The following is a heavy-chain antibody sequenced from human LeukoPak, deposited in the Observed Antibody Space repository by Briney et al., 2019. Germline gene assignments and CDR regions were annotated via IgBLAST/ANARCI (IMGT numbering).Heavy chain of an antibody. CDR2: INPNSGGT. Sequence: ASVKVSCKASGYTFTGYYMHWVRQAPGQGLEWMGWINPNSGGTNYAQKFQGRVTMTRNTSISTAYMELSSLRSEDTAVYYCARDAYDYVWGSYRHLPDYWGQEPWSPFPQ. CDR3: ARDAYDYVWGSYRHLPDY. V-gene: IGHV1-2*02. CDR1: GYTFTGYY. J-gene: IGHJ4*01. D-gene: IGHD3-16*02.